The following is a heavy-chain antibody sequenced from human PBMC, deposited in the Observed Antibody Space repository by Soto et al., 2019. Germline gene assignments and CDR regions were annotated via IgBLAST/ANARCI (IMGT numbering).Heavy chain of an antibody. CDR1: GYTFTNFG. D-gene: IGHD2-21*01. J-gene: IGHJ4*02. Sequence: QVQLVQSGAEVKKPGASVKVSCKASGYTFTNFGISWVRQAPGQGLEWMGGISAYKGNTNYAHNLQGMDTRATDTSTTTAYMGLRSLRSDDTAVDYCASGGTPIASGGQGTRVTVSS. V-gene: IGHV1-18*01. CDR2: ISAYKGNT. CDR3: ASGGTPIAS.